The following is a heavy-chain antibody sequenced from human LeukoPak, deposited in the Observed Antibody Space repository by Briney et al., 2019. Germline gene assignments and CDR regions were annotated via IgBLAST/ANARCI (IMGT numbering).Heavy chain of an antibody. CDR1: GFTFSDYA. V-gene: IGHV3-23*01. Sequence: GGSLRLSCAASGFTFSDYAMSWVRQASGRGLGWVSAISGGGGSRYYADSVQGRFTISRDNAKNSLYLQMNSLRAEDTAVYYCARAPAGLDWFDPWGQGTLLTVSS. J-gene: IGHJ5*02. D-gene: IGHD6-6*01. CDR3: ARAPAGLDWFDP. CDR2: ISGGGGSR.